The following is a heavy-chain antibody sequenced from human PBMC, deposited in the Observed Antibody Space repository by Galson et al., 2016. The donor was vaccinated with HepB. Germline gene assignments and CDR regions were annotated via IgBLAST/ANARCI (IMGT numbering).Heavy chain of an antibody. CDR3: AKGSYDSNGYTLDY. J-gene: IGHJ4*02. Sequence: SLRLSCAASGFTFSSCGMHWVRQVPGKGLEWVAVVSYDGSSKYYADSVKGRFTISRDNSKNTLYLKMNSLRAEDTAVYYCAKGSYDSNGYTLDYWGQGTLFTVSS. D-gene: IGHD3-22*01. CDR2: VSYDGSSK. V-gene: IGHV3-30*18. CDR1: GFTFSSCG.